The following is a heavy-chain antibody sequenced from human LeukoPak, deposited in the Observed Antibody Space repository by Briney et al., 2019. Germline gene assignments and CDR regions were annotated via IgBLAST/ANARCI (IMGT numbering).Heavy chain of an antibody. CDR1: GFTFSSYA. V-gene: IGHV3-23*01. CDR2: ISGSGGST. J-gene: IGHJ6*02. D-gene: IGHD6-19*01. Sequence: PGGSLRLSCAASGFTFSSYAMSWVRQAPGKGLEWVSAISGSGGSTYYADSVKGRFTISRDNSKNTLYLQMNSLRAEDTAVYYCAKVSGRVPNSSGWSAYYYYGMDVWGQGTTVTVSS. CDR3: AKVSGRVPNSSGWSAYYYYGMDV.